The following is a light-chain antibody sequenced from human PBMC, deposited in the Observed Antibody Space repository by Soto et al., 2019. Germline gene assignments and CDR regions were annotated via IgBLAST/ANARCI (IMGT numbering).Light chain of an antibody. CDR2: EVS. CDR3: SSYAGTLV. Sequence: QSALTQPPSASGSPGQSVTISRTGTSSDVGGYNYVSWYQQHPGKAPKLMIYEVSKRPSGVPDRFSGSKSGNTASLTVSGLQAEDEADYYCSSYAGTLVFGGGTKLTVL. CDR1: SSDVGGYNY. J-gene: IGLJ2*01. V-gene: IGLV2-8*01.